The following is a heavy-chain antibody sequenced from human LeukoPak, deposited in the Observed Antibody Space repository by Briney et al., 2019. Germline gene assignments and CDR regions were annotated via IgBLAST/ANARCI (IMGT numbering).Heavy chain of an antibody. Sequence: GGSLRLSCAASGFTFSSYGMHWVRQAPGKGLEWVAVIWYDGSNKYYADSVKGRFTISRDNSKNTLYLQMNSLRADDTAVYYCARPLITAASPFEYWGQGTLVTVSS. CDR2: IWYDGSNK. D-gene: IGHD2-2*01. J-gene: IGHJ4*02. V-gene: IGHV3-33*01. CDR1: GFTFSSYG. CDR3: ARPLITAASPFEY.